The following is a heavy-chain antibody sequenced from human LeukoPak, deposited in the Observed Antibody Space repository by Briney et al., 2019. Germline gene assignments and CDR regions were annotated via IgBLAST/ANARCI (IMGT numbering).Heavy chain of an antibody. Sequence: ASVKVSCKVSGYTLIELSMHWARQAPGKGLEWMGGFDPEDAETIYAQKFQGRVTMTEDTSTGTAYMQLSSLRSEDTAVYYCATVHRFGELTFDYWGQGTLVTVSS. CDR1: GYTLIELS. D-gene: IGHD3-10*01. J-gene: IGHJ4*02. V-gene: IGHV1-24*01. CDR2: FDPEDAET. CDR3: ATVHRFGELTFDY.